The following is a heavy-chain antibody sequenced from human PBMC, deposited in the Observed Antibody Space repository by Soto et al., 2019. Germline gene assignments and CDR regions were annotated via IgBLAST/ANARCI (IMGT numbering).Heavy chain of an antibody. Sequence: QVQLVQSGAEVRKPGASVKVSCKASGYTFNRHYIQWVRQAPGQGLEWMGMIDPSGGDTNYAKKFRGGVTLTSDTSTSTVYMELSSLRSEDTVVYYCAKRRGVGLTRSSFDYWGPGTLVIVSS. J-gene: IGHJ4*02. CDR1: GYTFNRHY. CDR2: IDPSGGDT. D-gene: IGHD1-26*01. V-gene: IGHV1-46*02. CDR3: AKRRGVGLTRSSFDY.